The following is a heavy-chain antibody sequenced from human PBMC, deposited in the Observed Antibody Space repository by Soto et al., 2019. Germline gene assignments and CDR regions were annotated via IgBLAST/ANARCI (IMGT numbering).Heavy chain of an antibody. CDR3: ARDRGGENYDIFGWFDP. J-gene: IGHJ5*02. V-gene: IGHV3-33*01. CDR1: GFTFSSYG. D-gene: IGHD3-9*01. Sequence: GGSLRLSCAASGFTFSSYGMHWVRQAPGKGLEWVAVIWYDGSNKYYADSVKGRFTISRDNSKNTLYLQMNSLRAEDTAVYYCARDRGGENYDIFGWFDPWGQGTLVTVSS. CDR2: IWYDGSNK.